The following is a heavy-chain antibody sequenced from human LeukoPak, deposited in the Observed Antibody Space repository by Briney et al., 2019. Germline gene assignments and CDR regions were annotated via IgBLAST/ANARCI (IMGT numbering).Heavy chain of an antibody. CDR3: ARVVVPAAMAYYFDY. Sequence: SETLSLTCTVSGGSISSGGYYWSWIRQPPGKGLEWIGYIYHSGSTYYNPSLKSRVTISVDRSKNQFSLKLSSVTVADTAVYYCARVVVPAAMAYYFDYWGQGTLVTVSS. J-gene: IGHJ4*02. V-gene: IGHV4-30-2*01. CDR2: IYHSGST. D-gene: IGHD2-2*01. CDR1: GGSISSGGYY.